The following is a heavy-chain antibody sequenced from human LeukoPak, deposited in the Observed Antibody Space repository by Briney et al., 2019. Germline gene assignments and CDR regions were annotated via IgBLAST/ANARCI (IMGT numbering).Heavy chain of an antibody. CDR2: IYTSGST. V-gene: IGHV4-4*07. Sequence: SSETLSLTCTVSGGSISSYYWSWIRQPAGKGLEWIGRIYTSGSTNYNPSLKSRVTMSVDTSKNQFPLKLSSVTAADTAVYYCASQYCSGGSCDAFDIWGQGTMVTVSS. D-gene: IGHD2-15*01. J-gene: IGHJ3*02. CDR1: GGSISSYY. CDR3: ASQYCSGGSCDAFDI.